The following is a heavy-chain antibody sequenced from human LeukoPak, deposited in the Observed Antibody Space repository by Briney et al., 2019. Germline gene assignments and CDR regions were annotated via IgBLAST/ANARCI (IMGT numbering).Heavy chain of an antibody. CDR1: GFTFNSSP. Sequence: GGSLRLSCAASGFTFNSSPMTWVRQAPGKGLEWVSGISASTGGTYYADSVKGRFTISRDNSKDTVFLQMNSLRAEDTAVYYCAKVRTYFYHGLDVWGQGTTVTVSS. V-gene: IGHV3-23*01. CDR3: AKVRTYFYHGLDV. J-gene: IGHJ6*02. CDR2: ISASTGGT. D-gene: IGHD1-14*01.